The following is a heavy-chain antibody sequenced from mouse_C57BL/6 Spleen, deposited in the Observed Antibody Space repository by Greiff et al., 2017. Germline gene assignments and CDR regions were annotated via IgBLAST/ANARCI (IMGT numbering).Heavy chain of an antibody. CDR2: IYPSDSET. CDR1: GYTFTSYW. V-gene: IGHV1-61*01. CDR3: ASFISAMED. Sequence: QVQLQQPGAELVRPGSSVKLSCKASGYTFTSYWMAWVKQRPGQGLEWIGNIYPSDSETHYNQKFKDKATLTVDKSSSTAYMQLSSLTSEDSAVYDCASFISAMEDWGQGTSVTVSS. J-gene: IGHJ4*01. D-gene: IGHD1-1*01.